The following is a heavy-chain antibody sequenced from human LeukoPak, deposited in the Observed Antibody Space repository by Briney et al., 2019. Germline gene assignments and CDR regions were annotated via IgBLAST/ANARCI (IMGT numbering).Heavy chain of an antibody. CDR3: ARDWRAYYGGNPDAFDI. J-gene: IGHJ3*02. Sequence: SVKLSCKASGGTFSSYAISWVRQAPGQGLEWMGGIIPIFGTANYAQKFQGRVTITADESTSTAYMELSSLRSEDTAVYYCARDWRAYYGGNPDAFDIWGQGTMVTVSS. CDR1: GGTFSSYA. V-gene: IGHV1-69*13. D-gene: IGHD4-23*01. CDR2: IIPIFGTA.